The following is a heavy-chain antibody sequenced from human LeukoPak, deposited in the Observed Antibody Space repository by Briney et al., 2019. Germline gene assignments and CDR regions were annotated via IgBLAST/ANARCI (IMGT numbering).Heavy chain of an antibody. J-gene: IGHJ6*02. CDR2: SSAYNGNT. CDR1: GYTFTSYG. V-gene: IGHV1-18*01. CDR3: ARDLEVRGVIPNVYGMDV. D-gene: IGHD3-10*01. Sequence: ASVKVSSKASGYTFTSYGISWVRQAPGQGLEWMEWSSAYNGNTNYAQKLQGRVTMTTDTSTSTAYMELRSLRSDDTAVYYCARDLEVRGVIPNVYGMDVWGQGTTVTVSS.